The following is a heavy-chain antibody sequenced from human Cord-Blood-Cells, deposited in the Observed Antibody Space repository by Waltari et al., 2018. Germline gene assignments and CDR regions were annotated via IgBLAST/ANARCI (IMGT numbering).Heavy chain of an antibody. V-gene: IGHV3-23*01. CDR3: AKDIYDFWSGYDY. D-gene: IGHD3-3*01. CDR2: ISCSGGST. CDR1: GFTFSSYH. Sequence: EGQLLESGGGLVQPGGSLRLSCAASGFTFSSYHMSWVRQAPGKGLEWVSAISCSGGSTYYADSVKGRFTISRDNSKNTLYLQMNSLRAEETAVYYCAKDIYDFWSGYDYWGQGTLVTVSS. J-gene: IGHJ4*02.